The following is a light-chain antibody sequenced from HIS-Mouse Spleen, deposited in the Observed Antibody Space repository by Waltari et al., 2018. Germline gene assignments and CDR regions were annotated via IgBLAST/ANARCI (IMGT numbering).Light chain of an antibody. J-gene: IGLJ2*01. V-gene: IGLV3-10*01. CDR2: EDS. CDR3: YSTDSSGNHRV. CDR1: ALPKNY. Sequence: SYELTQPPSVSVSPGQTARITCPGDALPKNYAHRYQTKSGQAPVLVIDEDSKRPSGIPERFSGSSSGTMATLTISGAQVEDEADYYCYSTDSSGNHRVFGGGTKLTVL.